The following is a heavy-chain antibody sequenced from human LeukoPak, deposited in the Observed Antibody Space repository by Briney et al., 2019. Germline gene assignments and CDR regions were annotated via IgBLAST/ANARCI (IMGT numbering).Heavy chain of an antibody. J-gene: IGHJ6*02. D-gene: IGHD6-6*01. V-gene: IGHV1-2*02. CDR3: ARLGIAARPGYYYYGMDV. CDR1: GYTFTDYY. Sequence: GASVKVSCKASGYTFTDYYMHWVRQAPGQGLEWMGWINPNSGGTNYAQKFQGRVTMTRDTSISTAYMELSRLRSDDTAVYYCARLGIAARPGYYYYGMDVWGQGTTVTVSS. CDR2: INPNSGGT.